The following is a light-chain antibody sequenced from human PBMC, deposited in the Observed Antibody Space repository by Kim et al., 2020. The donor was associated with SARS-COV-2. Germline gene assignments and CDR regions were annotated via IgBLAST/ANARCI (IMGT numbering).Light chain of an antibody. V-gene: IGKV2-30*01. CDR2: KVS. CDR3: MQGTHWPFS. J-gene: IGKJ3*01. CDR1: QSRVFSDGDTY. Sequence: PASIACRSSQSRVFSDGDTYLNWFGRRPGESPRRLIYKVSNRDSGVPDRFSGSESGTDITLQISRVEAEDVGVYYCMQGTHWPFSFGPGTKVDIK.